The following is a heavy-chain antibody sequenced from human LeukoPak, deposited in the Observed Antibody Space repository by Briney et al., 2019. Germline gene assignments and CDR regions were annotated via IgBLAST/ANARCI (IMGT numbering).Heavy chain of an antibody. CDR3: ARGIPYYDSSGYRHYFHY. D-gene: IGHD3-22*01. CDR2: INHSGST. J-gene: IGHJ4*02. V-gene: IGHV4-34*01. Sequence: LTXAXXGGSXXGYYWSGIRQPPGKGLEWIGEINHSGSTNYNPSLKSRVTISVDPSKHQFSLKLSSVTAADTAVYYCARGIPYYDSSGYRHYFHYWGQGTLVTVSS. CDR1: GGSXXGYY.